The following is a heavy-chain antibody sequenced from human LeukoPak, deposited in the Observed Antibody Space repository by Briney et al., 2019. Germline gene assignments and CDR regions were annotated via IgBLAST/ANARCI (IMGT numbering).Heavy chain of an antibody. CDR3: AREGVTTVTRGIYWYFDL. CDR1: GFTFDDYG. Sequence: SGGSLRLSCAASGFTFDDYGMSWVRQAPGKGLEWVSGINWNGGSTGYADSVKGRFTISRDNAKNSLYLQMNSLRAEDTALYYCAREGVTTVTRGIYWYFDLWGRGTLVTVSS. J-gene: IGHJ2*01. D-gene: IGHD4-17*01. CDR2: INWNGGST. V-gene: IGHV3-20*04.